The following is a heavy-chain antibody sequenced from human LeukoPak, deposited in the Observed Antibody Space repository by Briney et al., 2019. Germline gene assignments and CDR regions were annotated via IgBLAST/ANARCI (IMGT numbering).Heavy chain of an antibody. CDR2: ISWNSGRI. Sequence: GGSLRLSCAASGFTFDDYAMHWVRQAPGKGLEWVSGISWNSGRIGYADSVKGRFTISRDNAKNSLYLQMNSLRPEDTAFYYCTKAYGSGSYTSPFDYWGQETLVTVSS. D-gene: IGHD3-10*01. V-gene: IGHV3-9*01. CDR1: GFTFDDYA. CDR3: TKAYGSGSYTSPFDY. J-gene: IGHJ4*02.